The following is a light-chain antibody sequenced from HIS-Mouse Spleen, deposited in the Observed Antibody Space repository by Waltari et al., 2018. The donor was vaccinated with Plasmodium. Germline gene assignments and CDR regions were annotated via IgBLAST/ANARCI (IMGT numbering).Light chain of an antibody. Sequence: SYELPQPSSVSVSPGQTARITCPGDVLAKKYDRWFHHKPCQAPVRVIYKDSARPSGIPERFSGSSSGTTVTLTISGAQVEDEADYYCYSAADNNLVFGGGTKLTVL. V-gene: IGLV3-27*01. CDR1: VLAKKY. CDR2: KDS. CDR3: YSAADNNLV. J-gene: IGLJ3*02.